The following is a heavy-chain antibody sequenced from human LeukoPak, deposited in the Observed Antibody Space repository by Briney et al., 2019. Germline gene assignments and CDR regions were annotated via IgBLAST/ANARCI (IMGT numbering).Heavy chain of an antibody. Sequence: SETLSLTCTVSGGSINNYYWTWIRQPAGKGLEWIGRIYSSGSINYNPSLKSRVIMSVDTSKNQFSLKLSSVTAADTAVYYCARTRDGYYTYYFDYWGQGTLVTVSS. CDR2: IYSSGSI. CDR3: ARTRDGYYTYYFDY. J-gene: IGHJ4*02. D-gene: IGHD5-24*01. V-gene: IGHV4-4*07. CDR1: GGSINNYY.